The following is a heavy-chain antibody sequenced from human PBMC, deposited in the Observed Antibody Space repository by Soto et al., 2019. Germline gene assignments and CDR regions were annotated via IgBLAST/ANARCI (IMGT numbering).Heavy chain of an antibody. D-gene: IGHD6-6*01. CDR1: GYTFTGYY. CDR2: INPNSGGT. V-gene: IGHV1-2*04. Sequence: ASVKVSCKASGYTFTGYYMHWVRQAPGQGLEWMGWINPNSGGTNYAQKFQGWVTMTRDTSISTAYMELSRLRSDDTAVYYCARAEYSSSPAEYYYWGQGTLVTVSS. CDR3: ARAEYSSSPAEYYY. J-gene: IGHJ4*02.